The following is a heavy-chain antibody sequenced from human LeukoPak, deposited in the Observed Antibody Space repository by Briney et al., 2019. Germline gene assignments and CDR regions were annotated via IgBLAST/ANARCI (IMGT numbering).Heavy chain of an antibody. CDR3: ARGGWIRAFDI. V-gene: IGHV4-39*07. CDR2: INHSGST. CDR1: GGSISSSSYY. Sequence: SETLSLTCTVSGGSISSSSYYWSWIRQPPGKGLEWIGEINHSGSTNYNPSLKSRVTISVDTSKNQFSLKLSSVTAADTAVYYCARGGWIRAFDIWGQGTMVTVSS. J-gene: IGHJ3*02. D-gene: IGHD5-18*01.